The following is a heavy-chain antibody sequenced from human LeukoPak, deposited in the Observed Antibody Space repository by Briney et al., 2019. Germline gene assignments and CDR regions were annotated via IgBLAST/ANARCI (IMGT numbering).Heavy chain of an antibody. D-gene: IGHD4-17*01. CDR1: GFPFSSYE. V-gene: IGHV3-21*01. J-gene: IGHJ2*01. CDR3: ARGYGDYPYWYFDL. CDR2: ISSSSSYI. Sequence: SGGSLRLSCAASGFPFSSYEMNWVRQAPGKGLEWVSSISSSSSYIYYADSVKGRFTISRDNAKNSLYLQMNSLRAEDTAVYYCARGYGDYPYWYFDLWGRGTLVTVSS.